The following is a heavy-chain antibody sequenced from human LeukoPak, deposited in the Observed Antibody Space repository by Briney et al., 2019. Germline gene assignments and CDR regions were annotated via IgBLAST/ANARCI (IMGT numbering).Heavy chain of an antibody. Sequence: PGGSLRLSCGASGLPFSTYSMIWVRQPPGKGLEWLSYISSNSGTVNYANSVKGRFTISRDNARSSLYLQMDSLTVEDTAVYFCARVSPYDEGHWGQGTLVTVSP. D-gene: IGHD5-12*01. V-gene: IGHV3-48*01. CDR3: ARVSPYDEGH. CDR1: GLPFSTYS. CDR2: ISSNSGTV. J-gene: IGHJ4*02.